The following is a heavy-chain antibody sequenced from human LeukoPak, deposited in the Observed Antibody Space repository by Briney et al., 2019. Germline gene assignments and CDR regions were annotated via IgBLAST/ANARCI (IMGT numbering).Heavy chain of an antibody. Sequence: SETLSLTCTVSGGSISSYYWSWIRQPPGKGLEWIGYIYYSGSIKYNPSLKSRVTISIDTSERQFSLKLSSVTAADTAAYYCARHMTMTYDAFDIWGQGTMVTVSS. CDR3: ARHMTMTYDAFDI. CDR1: GGSISSYY. J-gene: IGHJ3*02. V-gene: IGHV4-59*08. CDR2: IYYSGSI. D-gene: IGHD2-21*02.